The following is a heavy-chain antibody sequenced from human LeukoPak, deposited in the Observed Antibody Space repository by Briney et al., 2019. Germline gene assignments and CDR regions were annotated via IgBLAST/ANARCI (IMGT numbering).Heavy chain of an antibody. CDR3: ARRVPDSSAPGIAFDI. CDR1: GGSISYGGYY. D-gene: IGHD3-22*01. V-gene: IGHV4-31*03. J-gene: IGHJ3*02. Sequence: PSQTLSLTCTVSGGSISYGGYYWTWIRQHPGKGLEWIGYMHYSGDTHYNPSLKSRLTMSVDTSKNHFFLKLSSVTAADTAMYYCARRVPDSSAPGIAFDIWGQGTMVTVSS. CDR2: MHYSGDT.